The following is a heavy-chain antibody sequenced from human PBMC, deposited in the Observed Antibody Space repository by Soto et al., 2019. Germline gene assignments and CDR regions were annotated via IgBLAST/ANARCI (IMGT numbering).Heavy chain of an antibody. D-gene: IGHD3-10*01. J-gene: IGHJ4*02. CDR3: THVTEYNSGSYYKFYYFDS. V-gene: IGHV2-5*01. CDR2: IYWNDDK. CDR1: GFSLSTTGVG. Sequence: SGPTLVNPTHTLTVTCTFSGFSLSTTGVGVGWIRQPPGKALEWLALIYWNDDKSYSPSLKSRLTVAKDTSKNQVVLKMTNMDPLDTGRYYSTHVTEYNSGSYYKFYYFDSCGQGTLVPVSP.